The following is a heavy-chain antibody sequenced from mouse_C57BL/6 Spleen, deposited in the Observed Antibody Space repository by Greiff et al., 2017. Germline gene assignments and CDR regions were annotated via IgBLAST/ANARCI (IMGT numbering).Heavy chain of an antibody. V-gene: IGHV1-15*01. CDR1: GYTFTDYE. CDR3: TRNWDWD. CDR2: IDPETGGT. J-gene: IGHJ2*01. D-gene: IGHD4-1*01. Sequence: VQLQQSGAELVRPGASVTLSCKASGYTFTDYEMHWVKQTPVHGLEWIGAIDPETGGTAYNQKFKGKAILTADKSSSTACMELRSLTSEDSAVYYCTRNWDWDWGQGTTLTGSS.